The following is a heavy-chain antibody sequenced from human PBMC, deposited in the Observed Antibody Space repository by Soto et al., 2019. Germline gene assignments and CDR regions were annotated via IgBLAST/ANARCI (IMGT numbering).Heavy chain of an antibody. CDR2: IIPILGIA. CDR1: GGTFSSYT. J-gene: IGHJ5*02. Sequence: QVQLVQSGAEVKKPGSSVKVSCKASGGTFSSYTISWVRQAPGQGLEWMGRIIPILGIANYAQKFQGRVTITADKSTSTAYMELGSLRSEDTAVYYCARDPRYCSSTSCYENNWFDPWAREPWSPSPQ. D-gene: IGHD2-2*01. CDR3: ARDPRYCSSTSCYENNWFDP. V-gene: IGHV1-69*08.